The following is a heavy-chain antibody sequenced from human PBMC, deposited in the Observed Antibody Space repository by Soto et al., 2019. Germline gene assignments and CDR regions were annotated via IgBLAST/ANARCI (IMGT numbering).Heavy chain of an antibody. CDR3: ARSAPPLLWFGEPYPEAFDY. J-gene: IGHJ4*02. CDR1: GGSISSSNW. Sequence: QVQLQESGPGLVKPSGTLSLTCAVSGGSISSSNWWSWVRQPPGKGLEWIGEIYHSGSTNYNPSLKSRVTISVDKSKNQFSLKLSSVTAADTAVYYCARSAPPLLWFGEPYPEAFDYWGQGTLVTVSS. V-gene: IGHV4-4*02. D-gene: IGHD3-10*01. CDR2: IYHSGST.